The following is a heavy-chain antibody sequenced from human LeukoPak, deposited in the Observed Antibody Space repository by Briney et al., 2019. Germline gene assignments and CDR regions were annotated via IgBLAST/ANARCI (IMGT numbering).Heavy chain of an antibody. CDR2: INHSGST. Sequence: PSETLSLTCAVYGGSFSGYYWSWIRQPPGKGLEWIGEINHSGSTNYNPSLKSRVTISVDTSKNQFSLKLSSVTAADTAVYYCARERAVTTYYYFDYWGQGTLVIVSS. J-gene: IGHJ4*02. D-gene: IGHD4-17*01. V-gene: IGHV4-34*01. CDR1: GGSFSGYY. CDR3: ARERAVTTYYYFDY.